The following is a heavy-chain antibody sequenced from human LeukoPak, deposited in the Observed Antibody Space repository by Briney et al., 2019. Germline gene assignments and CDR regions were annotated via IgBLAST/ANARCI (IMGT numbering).Heavy chain of an antibody. D-gene: IGHD6-19*01. J-gene: IGHJ4*02. V-gene: IGHV3-30-3*01. CDR3: ARDLYSSGWGGSFDY. Sequence: GRPLRLSCAASGFIFSSYAMHWVRQAPGKGLEWVAVTSYDGSNKYYADSVKGRFTISRDNSKNTQYLQMNSLRAEDTAVYYCARDLYSSGWGGSFDYWGQGTLVTVSS. CDR2: TSYDGSNK. CDR1: GFIFSSYA.